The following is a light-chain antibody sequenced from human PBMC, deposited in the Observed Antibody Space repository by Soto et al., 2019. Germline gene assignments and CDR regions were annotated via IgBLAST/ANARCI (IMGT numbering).Light chain of an antibody. CDR3: QQFNSDLGVT. J-gene: IGKJ5*01. V-gene: IGKV1-5*03. CDR1: QSITTW. Sequence: DIQMTQSPSTLSASVGDRVTITCRVSQSITTWMAWYQQKPGKAPKLLIYKVSSLESGVPSRFSGSGSGTEFTLTISSLQPDDFATDYCQQFNSDLGVTFGQGTRLDIK. CDR2: KVS.